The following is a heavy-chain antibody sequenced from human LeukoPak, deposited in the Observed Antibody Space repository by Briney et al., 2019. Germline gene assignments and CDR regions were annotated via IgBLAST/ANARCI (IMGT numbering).Heavy chain of an antibody. J-gene: IGHJ4*02. V-gene: IGHV3-21*01. D-gene: IGHD2/OR15-2a*01. CDR3: TRKGSQWDFLVDF. CDR1: GFTFNSYS. Sequence: GGSLRLSCEASGFTFNSYSMNWVRQARGKGLEWVSSITSSGRYIYYADSVKGRFTISRDNANSALYLQMNSLTVEDTAIYFCTRKGSQWDFLVDFWGQGTLVTVSS. CDR2: ITSSGRYI.